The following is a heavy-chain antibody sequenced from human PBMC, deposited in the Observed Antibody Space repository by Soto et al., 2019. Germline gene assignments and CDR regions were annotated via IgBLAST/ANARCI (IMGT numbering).Heavy chain of an antibody. J-gene: IGHJ6*02. CDR2: IYSGGST. CDR3: ARDVGGADAYYYYGMDV. V-gene: IGHV3-53*01. D-gene: IGHD3-16*01. Sequence: GSLRLSCVASGFTVSSNYMSWVRQAPGKGLEWVSVIYSGGSTYYADSVKGRFTISRDNSKNTLYLQMNSLRAEDTAVYYCARDVGGADAYYYYGMDVWGQGTTVTVSS. CDR1: GFTVSSNY.